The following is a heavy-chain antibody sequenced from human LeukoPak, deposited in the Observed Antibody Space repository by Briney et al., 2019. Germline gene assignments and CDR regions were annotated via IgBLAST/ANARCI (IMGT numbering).Heavy chain of an antibody. J-gene: IGHJ4*02. CDR3: LWPNDY. CDR1: GPTFTSYA. V-gene: IGHV1-69*13. CDR2: IIPIFGTA. Sequence: SVKVSCKASGPTFTSYAIIWVPQSPGQGLEWMGGIIPIFGTANYAQKFQGRVTITADESTSTAYMELSSLRSEDTAVYYCLWPNDYWGQGTLVTVSS.